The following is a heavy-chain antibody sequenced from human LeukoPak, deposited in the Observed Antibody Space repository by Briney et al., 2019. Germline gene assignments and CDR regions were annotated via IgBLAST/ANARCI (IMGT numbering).Heavy chain of an antibody. CDR3: ARLGEILDLPPDY. J-gene: IGHJ4*02. D-gene: IGHD3/OR15-3a*01. CDR2: ISSSSSTI. V-gene: IGHV3-48*01. Sequence: GGSLRLSCAASGFTFSGYSMNWVRQAPGKGLEWVSYISSSSSTIYYADSVKGRFTISRDNAKNSLYLQMNSLRAEDTAVYYCARLGEILDLPPDYWGQGTLVTVSS. CDR1: GFTFSGYS.